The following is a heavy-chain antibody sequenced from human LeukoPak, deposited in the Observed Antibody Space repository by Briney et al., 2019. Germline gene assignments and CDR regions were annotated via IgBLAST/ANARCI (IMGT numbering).Heavy chain of an antibody. Sequence: ASVTVSCTVSGYTLTELSMHWVRQAPGKGLEWMGGFDPEDGETIYAQKFQGRVTMTEDTSTDTAYMELSSLRSEYTAVYYCATSSDGSGSFDYWGQGTLVTVSS. CDR1: GYTLTELS. CDR2: FDPEDGET. V-gene: IGHV1-24*01. CDR3: ATSSDGSGSFDY. J-gene: IGHJ4*02. D-gene: IGHD3-10*01.